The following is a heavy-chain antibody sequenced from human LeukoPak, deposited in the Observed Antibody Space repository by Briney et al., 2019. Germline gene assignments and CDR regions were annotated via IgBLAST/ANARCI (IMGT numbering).Heavy chain of an antibody. V-gene: IGHV3-30*04. Sequence: GGSLRLSCAASGFTFSSYAMHWVRQTPDKGLEWVAVMSYDGSNKYDADSVKGRFTISRDNSKNTLYLQMNSLRAEDTAVYYCAKAPNILTGYYFDYWGQGTLVTVSS. CDR2: MSYDGSNK. CDR1: GFTFSSYA. D-gene: IGHD3-9*01. CDR3: AKAPNILTGYYFDY. J-gene: IGHJ4*02.